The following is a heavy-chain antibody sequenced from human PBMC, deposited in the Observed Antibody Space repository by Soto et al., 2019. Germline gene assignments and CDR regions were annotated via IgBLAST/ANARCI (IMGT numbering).Heavy chain of an antibody. J-gene: IGHJ4*02. Sequence: GGSLRLSCAPSGFTFSSYAMSWVRQAPGKGLAWVSAISGSGGSTYYADSVKGRFTISRDNSKNTLYLQMNSLRAEDTAVYYCENDLWIQLWTPGPDYWGQGTLVTVSS. CDR2: ISGSGGST. D-gene: IGHD5-18*01. CDR3: ENDLWIQLWTPGPDY. V-gene: IGHV3-23*01. CDR1: GFTFSSYA.